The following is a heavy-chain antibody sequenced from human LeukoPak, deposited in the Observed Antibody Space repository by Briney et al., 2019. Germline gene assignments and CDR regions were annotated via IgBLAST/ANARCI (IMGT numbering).Heavy chain of an antibody. J-gene: IGHJ3*02. V-gene: IGHV3-23*01. CDR2: ISGSGGST. Sequence: PGGSLRLSCAASGFTFSSYAMSWVRQAPGKGLGWVSAISGSGGSTYYADSVKGRFTISRDNSKNTLYLQMNSLRAEDTAVYYCAKTYYYDSSGYYYYDAFDIWGQGTMVTVSS. CDR3: AKTYYYDSSGYYYYDAFDI. D-gene: IGHD3-22*01. CDR1: GFTFSSYA.